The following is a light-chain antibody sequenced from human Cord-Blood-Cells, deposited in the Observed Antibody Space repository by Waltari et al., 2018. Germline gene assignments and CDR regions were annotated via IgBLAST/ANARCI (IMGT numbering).Light chain of an antibody. CDR2: EVS. CDR3: SSYTSSSTLYV. Sequence: QSALTQPASVSGSPGQSITISCTGTSIDVGGYNHVSGYQQHPGKAPKLMIYEVSNRPSGVSNRFSGSKSGNTASLTISGLQAEDEADYYCSSYTSSSTLYVFGTGTKVTVL. CDR1: SIDVGGYNH. V-gene: IGLV2-14*01. J-gene: IGLJ1*01.